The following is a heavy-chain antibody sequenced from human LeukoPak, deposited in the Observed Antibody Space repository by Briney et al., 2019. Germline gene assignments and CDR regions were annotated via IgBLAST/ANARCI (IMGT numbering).Heavy chain of an antibody. CDR2: IYYSGST. CDR1: GGSISSGDYY. Sequence: PSETLSLTCTVSGGSISSGDYYWSWIRQPPGKGLEWIGYIYYSGSTYYNPSLKSRVTISVDTSKNQFSLKLSSVTAADTAVYYCALGYCSSTSCYAEWLGWFDPWGQGTLVTVSS. CDR3: ALGYCSSTSCYAEWLGWFDP. D-gene: IGHD2-2*01. J-gene: IGHJ5*02. V-gene: IGHV4-30-4*01.